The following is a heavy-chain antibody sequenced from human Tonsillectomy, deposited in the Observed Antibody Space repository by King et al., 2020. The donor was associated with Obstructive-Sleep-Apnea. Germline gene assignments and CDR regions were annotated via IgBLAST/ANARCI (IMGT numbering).Heavy chain of an antibody. D-gene: IGHD3-3*01. CDR1: GFTFSSYG. CDR2: IRYDGSNK. CDR3: AKDQDDFWRGVDYWSGVDY. J-gene: IGHJ4*02. V-gene: IGHV3-30*02. Sequence: VQLVESGGGVVQPGRSLRLSCAASGFTFSSYGMHWVRQAPGKGLEWVAFIRYDGSNKYYADSVKGRFTISRDNSKNTLYLQMNSLRAEDTAVYYCAKDQDDFWRGVDYWSGVDYWGQGTLVTVSS.